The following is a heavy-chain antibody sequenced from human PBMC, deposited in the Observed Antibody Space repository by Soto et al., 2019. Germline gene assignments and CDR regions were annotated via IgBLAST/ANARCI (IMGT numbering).Heavy chain of an antibody. CDR2: ISYDGSNK. Sequence: GGSLRLSCAASGFTFSSYGMHWVRQAPGKGLEWVAVISYDGSNKYYADSVKGRFTISRDNSKNTLYLQMNSLRAEDTAVYYCAKDRDGYDSWGQGTLVTVSS. CDR3: AKDRDGYDS. V-gene: IGHV3-30*18. D-gene: IGHD5-12*01. CDR1: GFTFSSYG. J-gene: IGHJ5*02.